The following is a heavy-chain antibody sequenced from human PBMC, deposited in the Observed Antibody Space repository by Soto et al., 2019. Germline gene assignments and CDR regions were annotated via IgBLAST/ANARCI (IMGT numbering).Heavy chain of an antibody. V-gene: IGHV1-69*12. CDR3: ARDSPLGELSLPQTWFDP. Sequence: QVQLVQSGAEVKKPGSSVKVSCKASGGTFSDYTISWVRQAPGQGLEWMGGIIPIFDTANYAQKFQGRVTITADDSTSTAYRELGSLRSEDTAVYYCARDSPLGELSLPQTWFDPWGQGTLVTVSS. J-gene: IGHJ5*02. D-gene: IGHD3-16*02. CDR1: GGTFSDYT. CDR2: IIPIFDTA.